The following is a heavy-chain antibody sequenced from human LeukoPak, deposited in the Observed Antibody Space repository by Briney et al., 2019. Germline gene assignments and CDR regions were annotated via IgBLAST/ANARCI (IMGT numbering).Heavy chain of an antibody. J-gene: IGHJ4*02. Sequence: GGSLRLSCAASGFTFDDYAMHWVRQAPGKGLEWVSGISGSGGSTYYADSVKGRFTISRDNSKNTLYLQMNSLRAEDTAVYYCAKRLSSSSTWYYFDYWGQGALVTVSS. CDR1: GFTFDDYA. CDR2: ISGSGGST. V-gene: IGHV3-23*01. CDR3: AKRLSSSSTWYYFDY. D-gene: IGHD6-13*01.